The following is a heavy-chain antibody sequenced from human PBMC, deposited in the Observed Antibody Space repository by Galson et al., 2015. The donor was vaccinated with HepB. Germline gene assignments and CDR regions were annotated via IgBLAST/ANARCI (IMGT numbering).Heavy chain of an antibody. CDR2: ISSSSDYI. Sequence: LRLSCAASGFTFSSYSMNWVRQAPGKGLEWVSSISSSSDYIFYAGSVKGRFTISGDNGKNSVFLQMNSLRAEDTAVYYCTTKTSGTYPFDYWGQGTLVTVSS. CDR3: TTKTSGTYPFDY. CDR1: GFTFSSYS. J-gene: IGHJ4*02. V-gene: IGHV3-21*01. D-gene: IGHD1-26*01.